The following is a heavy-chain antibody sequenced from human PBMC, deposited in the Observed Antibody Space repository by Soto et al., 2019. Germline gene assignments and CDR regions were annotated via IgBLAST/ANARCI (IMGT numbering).Heavy chain of an antibody. D-gene: IGHD3-10*01. V-gene: IGHV4-34*01. CDR3: ARGATMVRGVIKDPLYYFDY. Sequence: SETLSLTCAVYGGSFSGYYWSWIRQPPGKGLEWIGEINHSGSTNYNPSLKSRVTISVDTSKNQFSLKLSSVTAADTAVYYCARGATMVRGVIKDPLYYFDYWGQGTLVTVSS. J-gene: IGHJ4*02. CDR1: GGSFSGYY. CDR2: INHSGST.